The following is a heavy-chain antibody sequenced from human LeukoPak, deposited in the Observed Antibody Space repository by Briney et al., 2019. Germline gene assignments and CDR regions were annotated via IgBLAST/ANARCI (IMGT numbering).Heavy chain of an antibody. CDR1: GFTVSSNY. Sequence: PGGSLRLSCAASGFTVSSNYMSWVRQAPGKGLEWVSVIYSGGSTYYADSVKGRFTISRDNSKNTLYLQMNSLRAEDTAVYYCARSPSMIVVVTPLRPMDVWGQGTTVTVSS. D-gene: IGHD3-22*01. V-gene: IGHV3-66*01. CDR3: ARSPSMIVVVTPLRPMDV. J-gene: IGHJ6*02. CDR2: IYSGGST.